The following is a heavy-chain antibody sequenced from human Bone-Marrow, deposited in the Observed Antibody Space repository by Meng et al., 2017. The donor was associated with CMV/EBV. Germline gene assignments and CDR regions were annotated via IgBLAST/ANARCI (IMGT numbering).Heavy chain of an antibody. CDR2: IIPILGIA. J-gene: IGHJ6*02. D-gene: IGHD1-7*01. CDR3: AREKTGTTYENYYYYYGMDV. Sequence: SVKVSCKASGGTFSSYTISWVRQAPGQGLEWMGRIIPILGIANYAQKFQGRVTITADKSTSTAYMELSSLRSEDTAVYYCAREKTGTTYENYYYYYGMDVWGQGTSVTVSS. CDR1: GGTFSSYT. V-gene: IGHV1-69*04.